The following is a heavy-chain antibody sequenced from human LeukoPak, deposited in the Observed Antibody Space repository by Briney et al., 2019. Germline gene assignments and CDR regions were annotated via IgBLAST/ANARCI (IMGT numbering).Heavy chain of an antibody. D-gene: IGHD3-10*01. V-gene: IGHV1-2*02. CDR2: INPNSGGT. CDR3: ARDVNYYYGSGSPLDY. Sequence: ASVKVSCKASGYPFTGYYMHWVRQAPGQGLEWMGWINPNSGGTNYAQKFQGRVTMTRDTSISTAYMELSRLRSDDTAVYYCARDVNYYYGSGSPLDYWGQGTLVTVSS. CDR1: GYPFTGYY. J-gene: IGHJ4*02.